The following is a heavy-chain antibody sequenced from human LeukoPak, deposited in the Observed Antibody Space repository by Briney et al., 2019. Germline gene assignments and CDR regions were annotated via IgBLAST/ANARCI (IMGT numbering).Heavy chain of an antibody. D-gene: IGHD6-13*01. V-gene: IGHV1-2*02. Sequence: ASVKVSCKASGYTFTGYYMHWVRQAPGQGLEWMGWIDPNSGGTNYAQKFQGRVTMTRDTSISTAYMEMSRLRSDDTAVYYCARGEGIAAAALFDYWGQGTLVTVSS. J-gene: IGHJ4*02. CDR2: IDPNSGGT. CDR3: ARGEGIAAAALFDY. CDR1: GYTFTGYY.